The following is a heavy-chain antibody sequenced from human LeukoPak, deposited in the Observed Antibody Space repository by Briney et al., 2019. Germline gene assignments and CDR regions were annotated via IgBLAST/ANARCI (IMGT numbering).Heavy chain of an antibody. J-gene: IGHJ4*02. V-gene: IGHV3-23*01. CDR2: ISGGGDTI. D-gene: IGHD1-1*01. CDR3: AKGTATPGYLDY. Sequence: GGSLRLSCAASGFTFSSYAMNWARQAPGKGLEWVSAISGGGDTIYYTDSVKGRFTISRDNSKNTLYLQMNSLRVDDTAVYYCAKGTATPGYLDYWGQGPLVTVST. CDR1: GFTFSSYA.